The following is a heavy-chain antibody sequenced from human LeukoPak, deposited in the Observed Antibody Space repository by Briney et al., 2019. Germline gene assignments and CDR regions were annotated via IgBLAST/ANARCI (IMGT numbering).Heavy chain of an antibody. Sequence: GGSLRLSCAASRFTISDYYMTWIRQAPGKGLEWVSYISSSGSAIYYADSVKGRFTVSRDNAKNSLYLQMNSLRAEDTAVYYCARDRGRYSYGYWFDPWGQGTLVTVSS. CDR2: ISSSGSAI. J-gene: IGHJ5*02. D-gene: IGHD5-18*01. CDR3: ARDRGRYSYGYWFDP. V-gene: IGHV3-11*04. CDR1: RFTISDYY.